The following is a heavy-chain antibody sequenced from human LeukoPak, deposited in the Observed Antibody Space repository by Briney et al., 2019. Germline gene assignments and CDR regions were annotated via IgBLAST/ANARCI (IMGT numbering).Heavy chain of an antibody. Sequence: SETLSLTCTVSGGSISSGGYYWSWIRQPPGKGLEWIGYIYHSGSTYYNPSLKSRVTISVDRSKNQFSLKLSSVTAADTAVYYCARGVGAHPGDYWGQGTLVTVSS. CDR3: ARGVGAHPGDY. CDR1: GGSISSGGYY. V-gene: IGHV4-30-2*01. CDR2: IYHSGST. D-gene: IGHD1-26*01. J-gene: IGHJ4*02.